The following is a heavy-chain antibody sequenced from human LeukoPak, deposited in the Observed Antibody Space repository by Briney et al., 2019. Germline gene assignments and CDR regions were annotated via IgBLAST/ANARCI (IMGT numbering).Heavy chain of an antibody. V-gene: IGHV1-2*02. D-gene: IGHD2-2*01. CDR3: AVRGTLYCSSTSCYLW. CDR1: GYTFTCYY. Sequence: ASVNVSCKSSGYTFTCYYMHWLRQARAQELAWMGCINHNSCGTNYAQKFQGRVTMTRDTSISTAYMELSRLRSDDTAVYYCAVRGTLYCSSTSCYLWWGQGTLVTVSS. J-gene: IGHJ4*02. CDR2: INHNSCGT.